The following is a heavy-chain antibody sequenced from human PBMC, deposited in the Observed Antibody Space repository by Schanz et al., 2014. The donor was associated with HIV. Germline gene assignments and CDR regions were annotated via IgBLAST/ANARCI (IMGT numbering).Heavy chain of an antibody. CDR2: IWNDGTNI. CDR3: ARGEAITYYYHYYGMDV. V-gene: IGHV3-33*01. J-gene: IGHJ6*02. D-gene: IGHD1-20*01. Sequence: QVQLVESGGGVVQPGRSLRLSCAASGITFGSYGIHWVRQAPGKGLEWVAVIWNDGTNIDYADSVKGRFTISRDNSKKTLYLQMNSLRAEDTAVYYCARGEAITYYYHYYGMDVWGQGTTVTVSS. CDR1: GITFGSYG.